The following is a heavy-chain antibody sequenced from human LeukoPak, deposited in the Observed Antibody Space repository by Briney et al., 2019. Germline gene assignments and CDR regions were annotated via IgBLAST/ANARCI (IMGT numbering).Heavy chain of an antibody. V-gene: IGHV4-34*01. CDR1: GGSFSGYY. Sequence: SETLSLTCAVYGGSFSGYYWSWIRQPPGKGLEWIGEINHSGSTNYNPSLKSRVTISVDTSKNQFSLKLSSVTAADTAVYYCARGSWSGGYVFDIWGQGTMVTVSS. D-gene: IGHD5-12*01. CDR2: INHSGST. CDR3: ARGSWSGGYVFDI. J-gene: IGHJ3*02.